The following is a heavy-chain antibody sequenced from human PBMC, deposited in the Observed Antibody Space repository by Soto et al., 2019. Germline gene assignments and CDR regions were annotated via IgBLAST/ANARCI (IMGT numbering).Heavy chain of an antibody. CDR1: GGSISSSSYY. CDR2: IYYSGST. V-gene: IGHV4-39*01. Sequence: PSETLSLTCTVSGGSISSSSYYWGGIRQPPGKGLEWIGSIYYSGSTYYNPSLKSRVTISVDTSKNQFSLKLSSVTAADTAVYYCARPRGTTGSYYFDYWGQGTLVTVSS. CDR3: ARPRGTTGSYYFDY. D-gene: IGHD4-17*01. J-gene: IGHJ4*02.